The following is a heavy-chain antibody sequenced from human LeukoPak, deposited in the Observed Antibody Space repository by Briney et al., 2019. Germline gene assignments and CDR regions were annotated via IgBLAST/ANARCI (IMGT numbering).Heavy chain of an antibody. D-gene: IGHD3-10*01. CDR1: GFSLRTSGVG. J-gene: IGHJ4*02. CDR3: ARTSQYGSGSYCDY. CDR2: IYWDDDK. Sequence: ESGPTLVKPTQTLTLTCTFSGFSLRTSGVGVGWIRQPPGKALEWLALIYWDDDKRYSPSLKSRLTITRDTSKSQVVLTMTNMDPVDTATYYCARTSQYGSGSYCDYWGQGTLVTVSS. V-gene: IGHV2-5*02.